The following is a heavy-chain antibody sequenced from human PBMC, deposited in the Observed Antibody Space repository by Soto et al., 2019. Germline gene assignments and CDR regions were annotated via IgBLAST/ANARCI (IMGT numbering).Heavy chain of an antibody. D-gene: IGHD5-12*01. V-gene: IGHV4-34*02. CDR3: AGNIVATISSFDY. Sequence: QVQLQQWGAGLLKPSETLSLTCAVYGESFSGYYWSWIRQPPGKGLEWIGEINHSGSTNYNPSLKSRVTMSVDTSKNQVYLKLSSVTAADTAMYYCAGNIVATISSFDYWGQGTLVTVSS. CDR1: GESFSGYY. J-gene: IGHJ4*02. CDR2: INHSGST.